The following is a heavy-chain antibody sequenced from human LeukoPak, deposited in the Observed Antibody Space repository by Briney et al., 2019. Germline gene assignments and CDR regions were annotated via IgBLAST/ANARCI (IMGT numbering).Heavy chain of an antibody. J-gene: IGHJ3*02. CDR1: GYTFTGYY. CDR2: VNPNSGGT. CDR3: AREGTYEGAFDI. D-gene: IGHD3-3*01. Sequence: GASVKVSCKASGYTFTGYYMHWVRQAPGQGLEWMGRVNPNSGGTNYAQKFQGRVTMTRDTSISTAYMELSRLRSDDTAVYYCAREGTYEGAFDIWGQGTMVTVSS. V-gene: IGHV1-2*06.